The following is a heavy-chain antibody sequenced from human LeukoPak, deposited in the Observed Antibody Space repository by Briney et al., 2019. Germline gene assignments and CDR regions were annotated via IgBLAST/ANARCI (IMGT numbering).Heavy chain of an antibody. CDR3: ARVPAADPGYYGMDV. D-gene: IGHD6-13*01. CDR1: GYTFAGYH. J-gene: IGHJ6*02. Sequence: GASVKVSCKASGYTFAGYHMHWVRQAPGQGLEWMGWINPNSGGTNYAQKFQGRVTMTRDTSISTAYMELSRLRSDDTAVYYCARVPAADPGYYGMDVWGQGTTVTVSS. V-gene: IGHV1-2*02. CDR2: INPNSGGT.